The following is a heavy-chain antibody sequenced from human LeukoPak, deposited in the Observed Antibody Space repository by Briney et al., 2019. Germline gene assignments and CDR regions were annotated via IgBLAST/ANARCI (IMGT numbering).Heavy chain of an antibody. J-gene: IGHJ6*03. CDR2: INPNSGGT. V-gene: IGHV1-2*02. D-gene: IGHD3-10*01. CDR1: GYTFTSYY. Sequence: ASVKVSCKASGYTFTSYYMHWVRQAPGQGLEWMGWINPNSGGTNYAQKFQGRVTMTRDTSISTAYMELSRLRSDDTAVYYCARGLGSSYYYYYYYMDVWGKGTTVTVSS. CDR3: ARGLGSSYYYYYYYMDV.